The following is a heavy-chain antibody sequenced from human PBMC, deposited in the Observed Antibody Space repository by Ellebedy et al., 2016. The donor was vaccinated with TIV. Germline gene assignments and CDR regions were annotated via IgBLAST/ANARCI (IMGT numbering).Heavy chain of an antibody. CDR1: GFTFNSHG. J-gene: IGHJ4*02. D-gene: IGHD2-8*01. V-gene: IGHV1-18*04. CDR3: ARGDRLQTWSKHFDY. Sequence: AASVKVSCKASGFTFNSHGLAWVRQAPGLGLEWMGWINAYDGITNYAEKFHGRVTMTTDTLTSTAYMDLRDLTSDDTAIYYCARGDRLQTWSKHFDYWGQGTVVTVTS. CDR2: INAYDGIT.